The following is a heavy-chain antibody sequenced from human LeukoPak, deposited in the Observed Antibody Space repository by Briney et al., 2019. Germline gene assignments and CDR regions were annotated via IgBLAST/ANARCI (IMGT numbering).Heavy chain of an antibody. J-gene: IGHJ3*02. CDR3: ARVPSRIQLWLGAFDI. CDR1: GGSISSSDYY. CDR2: INHSGST. Sequence: SETLSLTCTVSGGSISSSDYYWSWIRQPPGKGLEWIGEINHSGSTNYNPSLKSRVTISVDTSKNQFSLKLSPVTAADTAVYYCARVPSRIQLWLGAFDIWGQGTMVTVSS. D-gene: IGHD5-18*01. V-gene: IGHV4-39*07.